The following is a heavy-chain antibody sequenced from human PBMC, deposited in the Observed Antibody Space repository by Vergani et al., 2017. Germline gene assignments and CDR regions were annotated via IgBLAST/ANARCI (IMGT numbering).Heavy chain of an antibody. CDR2: ITPGGST. J-gene: IGHJ4*02. CDR1: GYTFTNHH. V-gene: IGHV1-46*03. D-gene: IGHD3-10*01. CDR3: ARTSSISGSYYNGEWDY. Sequence: QVQLVQSGAEVKKPGASVKIACKTSGYTFTNHHLHWVRQAPGQGLEWMGIITPGGSTDYWPKFQGRATMTRDTSTRTVYMDLTGLRSDDTAMYYCARTSSISGSYYNGEWDYWGQGTLVVVSS.